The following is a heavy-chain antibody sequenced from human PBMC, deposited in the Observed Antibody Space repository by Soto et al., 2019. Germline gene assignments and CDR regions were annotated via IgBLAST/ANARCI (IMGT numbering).Heavy chain of an antibody. D-gene: IGHD6-6*01. CDR1: GYTFTSYD. CDR2: MNPNSGNT. Sequence: ASVKVSCKASGYTFTSYDINWVRQATGQGLEWMGWMNPNSGNTGYAQKFQGRVTMTRNTSTSTAYMELSSLRSEDTTVYYCARGMRRIAARRGPYYYYYMDVWGKGTTVTVSS. CDR3: ARGMRRIAARRGPYYYYYMDV. J-gene: IGHJ6*03. V-gene: IGHV1-8*01.